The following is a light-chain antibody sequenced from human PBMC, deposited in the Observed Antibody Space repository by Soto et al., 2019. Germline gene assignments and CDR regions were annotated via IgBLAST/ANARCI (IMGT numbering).Light chain of an antibody. CDR1: SSDVGRYNY. Sequence: QSALTQPPSASGSPGQSVTISCTGTSSDVGRYNYVSWYQQHPGKAPKLMIYEVTKRPSGVPDRFSGSKSGNTASLTVSGLQAEDEAGYYCSSYAGSNNLFGGGTKLTVL. CDR2: EVT. J-gene: IGLJ3*02. V-gene: IGLV2-8*01. CDR3: SSYAGSNNL.